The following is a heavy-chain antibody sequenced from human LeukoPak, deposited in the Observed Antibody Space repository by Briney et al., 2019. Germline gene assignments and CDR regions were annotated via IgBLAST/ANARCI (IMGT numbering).Heavy chain of an antibody. V-gene: IGHV3-53*01. CDR1: GFTVSSNY. D-gene: IGHD4-17*01. J-gene: IGHJ3*02. Sequence: GGSLRLSCAASGFTVSSNYMSWVRQAPGKGLEWVSVIYSGRSTYYADSVKGRFTISRDNSKNTLYLQMNSLRDKDTAVYYCARAPLSTAGASDIWGQGTMVTVSS. CDR3: ARAPLSTAGASDI. CDR2: IYSGRST.